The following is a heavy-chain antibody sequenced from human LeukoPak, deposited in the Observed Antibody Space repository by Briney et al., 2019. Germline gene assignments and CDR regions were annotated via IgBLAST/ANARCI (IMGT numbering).Heavy chain of an antibody. CDR3: ARAMRSGYDY. CDR1: GFTFSSYG. J-gene: IGHJ4*02. D-gene: IGHD5-12*01. Sequence: QSGGSLRLSCAASGFTFSSYGMNWVRQAPGKGLEWVSYISSSSNAMHYADSVKGRFTISRDNAKNSLYLQMKSLRDEDTAVYYCARAMRSGYDYWGQGTLVTVSS. V-gene: IGHV3-48*02. CDR2: ISSSSNAM.